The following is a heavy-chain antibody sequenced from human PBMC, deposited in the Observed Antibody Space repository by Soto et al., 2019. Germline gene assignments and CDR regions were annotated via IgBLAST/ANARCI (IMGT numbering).Heavy chain of an antibody. V-gene: IGHV3-33*01. CDR2: IWYDGSNK. CDR1: GFTFSSYG. CDR3: ARDPAYSNYVYYYYYGMDV. Sequence: SLRLSCAASGFTFSSYGMHWVRQAPGKGLEWVAVIWYDGSNKYYADSVKGRFTISRDNSKNTLYLQMNSLRAEDKAVYYCARDPAYSNYVYYYYYGMDVWGQGTTVTVSS. D-gene: IGHD4-4*01. J-gene: IGHJ6*02.